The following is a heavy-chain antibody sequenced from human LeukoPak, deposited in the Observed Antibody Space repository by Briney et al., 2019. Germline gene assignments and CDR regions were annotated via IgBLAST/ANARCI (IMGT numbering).Heavy chain of an antibody. CDR3: ARVRWGTIPPDFDY. CDR2: ISWNSGSI. J-gene: IGHJ4*02. CDR1: GFTFDDYA. V-gene: IGHV3-9*01. D-gene: IGHD2-2*02. Sequence: GGSLRLSCAASGFTFDDYAMHWVRQAPGKGLEWVSGISWNSGSIGYADSVKGRFTISRDNAKNSLYLQMNSLRAEDTAVYYCARVRWGTIPPDFDYWGQGTLVTVSS.